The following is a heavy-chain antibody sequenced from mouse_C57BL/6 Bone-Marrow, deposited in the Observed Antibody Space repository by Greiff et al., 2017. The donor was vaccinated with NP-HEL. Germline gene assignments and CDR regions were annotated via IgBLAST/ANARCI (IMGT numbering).Heavy chain of an antibody. J-gene: IGHJ2*01. CDR3: ARGRLRPDY. CDR2: IYPGSGNT. CDR1: GYSFTSYY. Sequence: VQRVESGPELVKPGASVKISCKASGYSFTSYYIHWVKQRPGQGLEWIGWIYPGSGNTKYNEKFKGKATLTADTSSSTAYMQLSSLTSEDSAVYYCARGRLRPDYWGQGTTLTVSS. D-gene: IGHD2-4*01. V-gene: IGHV1-66*01.